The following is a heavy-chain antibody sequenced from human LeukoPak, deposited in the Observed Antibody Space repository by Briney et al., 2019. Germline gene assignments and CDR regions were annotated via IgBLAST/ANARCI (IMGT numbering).Heavy chain of an antibody. J-gene: IGHJ2*01. CDR1: GGSISPYY. D-gene: IGHD6-19*01. CDR3: TRTIEVATSNWYFDL. V-gene: IGHV4-4*07. CDR2: VSTRGIT. Sequence: AETLSLTCTVSGGSISPYYWNWIRQPAGKGLDWIGRVSTRGITNYNPALKSRVTMSMDTPKNQFSLQLSSVTGADTAIYYCTRTIEVATSNWYFDLWGRGTLVTVSS.